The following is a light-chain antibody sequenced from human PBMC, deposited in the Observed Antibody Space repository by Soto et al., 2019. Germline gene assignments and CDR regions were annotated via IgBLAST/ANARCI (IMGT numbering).Light chain of an antibody. CDR3: QVWDSSGDHPRVV. Sequence: SYELAQPPSVSVAPGQTATITCGGNNIGRKGVHWYQQRPGQAPVLVVYDDSDRPSGIPERFSGSNSGNTATLTISRVGAGDEADYYCQVWDSSGDHPRVVFGGGTKVTVL. J-gene: IGLJ2*01. CDR1: NIGRKG. CDR2: DDS. V-gene: IGLV3-21*02.